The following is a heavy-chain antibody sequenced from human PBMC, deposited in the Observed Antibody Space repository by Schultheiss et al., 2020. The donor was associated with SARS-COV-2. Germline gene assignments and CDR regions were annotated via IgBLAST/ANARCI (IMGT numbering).Heavy chain of an antibody. J-gene: IGHJ6*03. Sequence: GGSLRLSCKGSGYSFTSYWIGWVRQMPGKGLEWMGIIYPGDSDTRYSPSFQGQVTISADKSISTAYLQWSSLKASDTAMYYCARLGTYDYVWGSYRPLVGYYMDVWGKGTTVTVSS. CDR3: ARLGTYDYVWGSYRPLVGYYMDV. CDR2: IYPGDSDT. CDR1: GYSFTSYW. V-gene: IGHV5-51*01. D-gene: IGHD3-16*02.